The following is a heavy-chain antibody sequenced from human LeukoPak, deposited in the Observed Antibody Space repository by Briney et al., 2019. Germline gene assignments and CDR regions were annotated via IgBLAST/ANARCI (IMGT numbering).Heavy chain of an antibody. J-gene: IGHJ6*02. CDR1: GFSFSNYW. CDR2: IKQDGSEK. V-gene: IGHV3-7*01. CDR3: AKGRGMDV. Sequence: GGSLRLSCAASGFSFSNYWMSWVRQAPGKGLEWVANIKQDGSEKYYVDSVKGRFTIPRDNAKNSLDLQMNSLRAEDRAVYYCAKGRGMDVWGQGTTVTVS.